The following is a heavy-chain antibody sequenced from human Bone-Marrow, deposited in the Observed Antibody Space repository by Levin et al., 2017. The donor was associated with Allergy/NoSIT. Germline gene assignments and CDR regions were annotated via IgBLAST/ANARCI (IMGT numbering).Heavy chain of an antibody. CDR3: ANSSPPPHDAFDI. V-gene: IGHV3-30*18. Sequence: GESLKISCAASGSTFTSYAMHWVRQAPGKGLEWVAVISNDGSYKDYADSVKGRFTSSRDNSKKTVYLQMNSLRPEDTAVYYCANSSPPPHDAFDIWGQGTMVTVSS. D-gene: IGHD2-2*01. CDR1: GSTFTSYA. J-gene: IGHJ3*02. CDR2: ISNDGSYK.